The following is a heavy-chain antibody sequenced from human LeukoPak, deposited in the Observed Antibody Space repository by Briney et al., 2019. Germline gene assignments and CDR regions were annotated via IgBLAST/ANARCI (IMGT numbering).Heavy chain of an antibody. CDR3: ARDLASMVRGVIVDDY. CDR2: IFHSGST. J-gene: IGHJ4*02. CDR1: GGSISSNNW. Sequence: PSGTLSLTCAVSGGSISSNNWWCGVRQPPGRGLEWIGEIFHSGSTNYNPSLKSRVTISVDNSKNQFSLQLSSVTAADTAVYYCARDLASMVRGVIVDDYWGQGTLVTVSS. D-gene: IGHD3-10*01. V-gene: IGHV4-4*02.